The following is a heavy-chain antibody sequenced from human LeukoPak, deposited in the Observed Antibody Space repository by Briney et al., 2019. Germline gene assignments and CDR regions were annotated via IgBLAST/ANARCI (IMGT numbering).Heavy chain of an antibody. CDR3: AGSSRDCSSSTCYRYFQH. V-gene: IGHV4-39*07. CDR2: IYYSGST. Sequence: SETLSLTCTVSGGSISSSSYYWGWIRQPPGKGLEWIGSIYYSGSTYYNPSLKSRVTISVDTSKNQFSLRLSSVTAADTAMYYCAGSSRDCSSSTCYRYFQHWGQGTLVTVSS. CDR1: GGSISSSSYY. D-gene: IGHD2-2*01. J-gene: IGHJ1*01.